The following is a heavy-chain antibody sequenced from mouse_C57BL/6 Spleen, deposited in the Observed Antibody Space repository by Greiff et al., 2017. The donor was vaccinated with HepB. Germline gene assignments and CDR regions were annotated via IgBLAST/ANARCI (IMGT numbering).Heavy chain of an antibody. CDR2: IYPGSGST. V-gene: IGHV1-55*01. CDR1: GYTFTSYW. CDR3: ARDGFDY. D-gene: IGHD2-3*01. Sequence: QVHVKQPGAELVKPGASVKMSCKASGYTFTSYWITWVKQRPGQGLEWIGDIYPGSGSTNYNEKFKSKATLTVDTSSSTAYMQLSSLTSEDSAVYYCARDGFDYWGQGTTLTVSS. J-gene: IGHJ2*01.